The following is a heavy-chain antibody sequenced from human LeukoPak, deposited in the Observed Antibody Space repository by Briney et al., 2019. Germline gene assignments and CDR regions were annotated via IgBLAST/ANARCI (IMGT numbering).Heavy chain of an antibody. V-gene: IGHV3-48*01. CDR3: ARDRKVVVVPASSAVIDY. J-gene: IGHJ4*02. CDR2: ISSSSSTI. Sequence: GGSLRLSCAASGFTFSSYSMNWVRQAQGKGLEWVSYISSSSSTIYYADSVKGRFTISRDNAKNSLYLQMNSLRAEDTAVYYCARDRKVVVVPASSAVIDYWGQGTPVTVSS. D-gene: IGHD2-2*01. CDR1: GFTFSSYS.